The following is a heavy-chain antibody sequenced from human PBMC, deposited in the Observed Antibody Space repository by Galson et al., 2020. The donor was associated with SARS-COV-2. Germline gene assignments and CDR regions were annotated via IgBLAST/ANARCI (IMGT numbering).Heavy chain of an antibody. CDR1: GGSISSYY. Sequence: SETLSLTCTVSGGSISSYYWSWIRQPPGKGLEWIGYIYYSGSTNYKPSLKSRVTISVDTSKNQFSLKLSSVTAADTAVYYCASHSGAIGYGMDVWGQGTTVTVSS. V-gene: IGHV4-59*01. D-gene: IGHD1-26*01. CDR2: IYYSGST. CDR3: ASHSGAIGYGMDV. J-gene: IGHJ6*02.